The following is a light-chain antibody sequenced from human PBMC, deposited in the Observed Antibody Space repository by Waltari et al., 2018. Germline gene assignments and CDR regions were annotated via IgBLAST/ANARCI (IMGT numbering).Light chain of an antibody. J-gene: IGLJ1*01. V-gene: IGLV2-14*03. Sequence: QSALTQAASVSGAPGQSITISCTGTSSDVGGYKSVSLYQQHPGKAPKGLIYDVTNRPSGVSNRISGSKSGNTASLTISGLQDEDEADYYCSAYTRSGTYVFGTGTKVTVL. CDR1: SSDVGGYKS. CDR2: DVT. CDR3: SAYTRSGTYV.